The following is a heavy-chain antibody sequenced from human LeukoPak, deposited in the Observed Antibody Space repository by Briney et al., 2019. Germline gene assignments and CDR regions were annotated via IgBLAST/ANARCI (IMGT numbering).Heavy chain of an antibody. CDR1: GFTFSSYD. CDR2: ISGRGDNT. J-gene: IGHJ4*01. D-gene: IGHD1-26*01. V-gene: IGHV3-23*01. Sequence: PGGSLRLSCAASGFTFSSYDMSWVRQAPGKGLEWLSSISGRGDNTYYADSVKGRFTISRDNPKNTLHLQVDSLRAEDTAVYYCARYPQSGRCLDHWGRGTLVTVSS. CDR3: ARYPQSGRCLDH.